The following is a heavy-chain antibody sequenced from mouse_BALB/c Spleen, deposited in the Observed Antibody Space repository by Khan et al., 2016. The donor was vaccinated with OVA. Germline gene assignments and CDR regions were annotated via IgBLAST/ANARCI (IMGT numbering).Heavy chain of an antibody. J-gene: IGHJ2*01. CDR3: ARSGDYDGDYFDY. D-gene: IGHD2-4*01. CDR2: ISYSGST. V-gene: IGHV3-2*02. Sequence: EVQLQQSGPGLVKPSQSLSLTCTVTGYSITSDYAWNWIRQFPGNKLEWMGYISYSGSTSYNPSLKSRISITRDTSKNQFFLQLNSVTTEDTATDYCARSGDYDGDYFDYWGQGTTLTVSS. CDR1: GYSITSDYA.